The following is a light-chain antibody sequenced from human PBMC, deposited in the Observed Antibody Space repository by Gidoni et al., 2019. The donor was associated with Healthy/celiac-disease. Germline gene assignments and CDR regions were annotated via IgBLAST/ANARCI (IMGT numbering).Light chain of an antibody. CDR3: QQGLT. J-gene: IGKJ4*01. CDR1: QSVSSSY. CDR2: GAS. Sequence: VLTQSPGTLSLSPGERATLSCRASQSVSSSYLAWYQQKPGQAPRLLIYGASSRATGIPDRFSGSGSGTDFTLTISRLEPEDFAVYYCQQGLTFGGGTKVEIK. V-gene: IGKV3-20*01.